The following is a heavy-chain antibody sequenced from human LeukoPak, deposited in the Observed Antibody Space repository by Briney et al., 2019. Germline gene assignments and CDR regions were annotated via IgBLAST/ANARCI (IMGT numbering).Heavy chain of an antibody. V-gene: IGHV1-69*13. CDR2: IIPIFGTA. CDR3: ARGDFWSGSSLLDY. CDR1: GGTFSSYA. D-gene: IGHD3-3*01. J-gene: IGHJ4*02. Sequence: ASVKVSCKASGGTFSSYAISWVRQAPGQGLEWMGGIIPIFGTANYAQKFQGRVTITADESTSTAYMELRSLRSDDTAVYYCARGDFWSGSSLLDYWGQGTLVTVSS.